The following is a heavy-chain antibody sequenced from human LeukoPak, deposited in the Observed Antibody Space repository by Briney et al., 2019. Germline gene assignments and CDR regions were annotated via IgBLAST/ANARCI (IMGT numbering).Heavy chain of an antibody. CDR3: ASWGSGSYLARGFFDY. CDR1: GYTFTGYY. D-gene: IGHD1-26*01. Sequence: ASVKVSCKASGYTFTGYYMHWVRQAPGQGLEWMGWINPNSGGTNYAQKFQGRVTMTRDTSISTAYMELSRLRSDDTAVYYCASWGSGSYLARGFFDYWGQGTLVTVSS. V-gene: IGHV1-2*02. CDR2: INPNSGGT. J-gene: IGHJ4*02.